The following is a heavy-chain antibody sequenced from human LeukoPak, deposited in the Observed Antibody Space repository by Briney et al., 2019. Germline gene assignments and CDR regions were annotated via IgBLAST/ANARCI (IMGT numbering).Heavy chain of an antibody. CDR3: ARDRRQRDYFDF. CDR2: VYSSGSL. V-gene: IGHV4-39*07. D-gene: IGHD1-1*01. J-gene: IGHJ4*02. Sequence: SETLSLTCTVSGGSITIRNYYWAWIRQPPGRQLEWIESVYSSGSLYYNPSLKSRVTISVDTSNNHFSLRLNSVTAADTAVYYCARDRRQRDYFDFWGQGARVTVSS. CDR1: GGSITIRNYY.